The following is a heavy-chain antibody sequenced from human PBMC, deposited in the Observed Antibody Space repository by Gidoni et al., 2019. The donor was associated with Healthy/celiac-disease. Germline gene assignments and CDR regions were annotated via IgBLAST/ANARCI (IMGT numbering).Heavy chain of an antibody. CDR2: IYYSGST. V-gene: IGHV4-39*01. D-gene: IGHD4-17*01. Sequence: QLQLQESCPGLVKPSETLSLTCTVSGGSISSSSYYWGWIRQPPGRGLEWIGSIYYSGSTYYNPSLKSRVTISVDTSKNQFSLKLSSVTAADTAVYYCARHRIPTTVTTTGMDVWGQGTTVTVSS. CDR1: GGSISSSSYY. CDR3: ARHRIPTTVTTTGMDV. J-gene: IGHJ6*02.